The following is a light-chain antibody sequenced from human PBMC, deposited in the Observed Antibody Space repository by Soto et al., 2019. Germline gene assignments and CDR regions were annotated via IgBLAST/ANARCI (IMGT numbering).Light chain of an antibody. Sequence: QAVVTQPPSASGTPGQRVTISCSGSSSNIGSNTVNWYQQLPGTAPKLLIYRNNQRPSGVPDRFSGSKSGTSASLAISGLQSEDEADYYCAAWDDSLNGQVFGTGTKVTVL. CDR2: RNN. V-gene: IGLV1-44*01. CDR1: SSNIGSNT. CDR3: AAWDDSLNGQV. J-gene: IGLJ1*01.